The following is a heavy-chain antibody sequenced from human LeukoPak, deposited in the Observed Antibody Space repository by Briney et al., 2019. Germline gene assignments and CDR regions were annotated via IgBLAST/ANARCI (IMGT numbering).Heavy chain of an antibody. CDR2: IIPIFGTA. J-gene: IGHJ4*02. CDR1: GGTFSSYA. V-gene: IGHV1-69*05. D-gene: IGHD3-22*01. CDR3: ARGRGYYYDSSGFDY. Sequence: GASVKVSWKASGGTFSSYAISWVRQAPGQGLEWMGGIIPIFGTANYAQKFQGRVTITTDESTSTAYMELSSLRSEDTAVYYCARGRGYYYDSSGFDYCGQGTLVTVSS.